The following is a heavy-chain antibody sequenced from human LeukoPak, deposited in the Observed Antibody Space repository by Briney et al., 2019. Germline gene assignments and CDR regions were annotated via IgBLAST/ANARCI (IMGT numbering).Heavy chain of an antibody. CDR3: ARNAYYDFWSGLTHYYYYYIDV. CDR2: ISYSGTT. D-gene: IGHD3-3*01. Sequence: PSETLSLTCTVSGGSISNYYWSWIRQPPGKGLEWIGRISYSGTTNYSPSLKSRVTISVDTTKNHFSLNLSSVTAADTAVYYCARNAYYDFWSGLTHYYYYYIDVWGKGATVTVSS. J-gene: IGHJ6*03. V-gene: IGHV4-59*01. CDR1: GGSISNYY.